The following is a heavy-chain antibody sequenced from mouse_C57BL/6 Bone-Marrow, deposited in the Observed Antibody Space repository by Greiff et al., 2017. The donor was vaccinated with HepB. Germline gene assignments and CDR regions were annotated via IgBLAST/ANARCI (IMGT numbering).Heavy chain of an antibody. V-gene: IGHV1-76*01. CDR3: ARLGYRGFAY. CDR2: IYPGSGNT. CDR1: GYTFTDYY. J-gene: IGHJ3*01. D-gene: IGHD3-2*02. Sequence: VHLVESGAELVRPGASVKLSCKASGYTFTDYYINWVKQRPGQGLEWIARIYPGSGNTYYNEKFKGKATLTAEKSSSTAYMQLSSLTSEDSAVYFCARLGYRGFAYWGQGTLVTVSA.